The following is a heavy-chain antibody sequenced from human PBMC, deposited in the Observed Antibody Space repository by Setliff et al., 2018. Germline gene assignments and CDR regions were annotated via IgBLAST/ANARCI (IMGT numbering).Heavy chain of an antibody. J-gene: IGHJ4*02. Sequence: SETLSLTCSVSGDSMSGYYWSWIRQSPRKGLEWIGNIYYGGSANYNPSLKSRVTISVDMSKNQFSLGLNSLTAADTATYYCARGNMFDGSGRWFDYWGQGTLVTVSS. CDR3: ARGNMFDGSGRWFDY. CDR2: IYYGGSA. V-gene: IGHV4-59*01. D-gene: IGHD3-10*01. CDR1: GDSMSGYY.